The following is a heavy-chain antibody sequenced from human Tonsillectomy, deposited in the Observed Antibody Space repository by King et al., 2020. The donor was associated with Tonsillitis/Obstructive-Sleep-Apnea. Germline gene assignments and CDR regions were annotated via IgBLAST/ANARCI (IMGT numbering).Heavy chain of an antibody. CDR3: ARDRESTSSWVAFDI. CDR1: GFTVSSNY. J-gene: IGHJ3*02. CDR2: LYSGGST. Sequence: VQLVESGGGWVQPGGSLRLSCAASGFTVSSNYMNWVRQAPGKGLEWVSLLYSGGSTYYADSVKGRFTISRDNSKNTLYLQMNSLRVEDTAVYYCARDRESTSSWVAFDIWGQGTMVTVSS. V-gene: IGHV3-53*04. D-gene: IGHD2-2*01.